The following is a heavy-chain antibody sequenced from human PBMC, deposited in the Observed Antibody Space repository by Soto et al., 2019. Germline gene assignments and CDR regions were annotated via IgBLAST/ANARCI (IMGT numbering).Heavy chain of an antibody. CDR1: GGSISSSSYY. V-gene: IGHV4-39*01. J-gene: IGHJ4*02. CDR3: AGITMIVVAIDY. Sequence: SETLSLTCTVSGGSISSSSYYWGWIRQPPGKGLEWIGSIYYSGSTYYNPSLKSRVTISVDTSKNQFSLKLSSVTAADTAVYYCAGITMIVVAIDYWGQGTLVTVSS. D-gene: IGHD3-22*01. CDR2: IYYSGST.